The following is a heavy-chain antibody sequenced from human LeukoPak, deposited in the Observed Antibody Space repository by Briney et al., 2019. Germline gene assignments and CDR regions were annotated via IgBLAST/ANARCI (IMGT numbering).Heavy chain of an antibody. CDR2: IIPILGIA. J-gene: IGHJ1*01. Sequence: SVKVSCKASGGTFSSYAISWVRQAPGQGLEWMGRIIPILGIANYAQKFQGRVTITADKSTSTAYMELSSLGSEDTSVYYCASIAVAGTLYFQHWGQGTLVTVSS. CDR3: ASIAVAGTLYFQH. D-gene: IGHD6-19*01. CDR1: GGTFSSYA. V-gene: IGHV1-69*04.